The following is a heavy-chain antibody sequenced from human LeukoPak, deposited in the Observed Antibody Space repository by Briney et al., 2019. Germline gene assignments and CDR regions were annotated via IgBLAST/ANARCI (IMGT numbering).Heavy chain of an antibody. CDR3: AREGQAQYYYDSSGYYRDPGYYFDY. V-gene: IGHV4-34*01. CDR1: GGSFSGYY. Sequence: SETLSLTCAVYGGSFSGYYWSWIRQPPGKGLEWLGEINHSGSTNYNPSLKSRVTISVDTSKNQFSLKLRSVTAADTAVYYCAREGQAQYYYDSSGYYRDPGYYFDYWGQGTLVTVSS. J-gene: IGHJ4*02. CDR2: INHSGST. D-gene: IGHD3-22*01.